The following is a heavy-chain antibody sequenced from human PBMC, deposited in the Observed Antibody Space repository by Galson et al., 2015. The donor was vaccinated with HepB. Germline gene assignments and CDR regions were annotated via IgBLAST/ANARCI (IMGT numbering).Heavy chain of an antibody. CDR2: IYSGGST. CDR1: GFTVSKNH. V-gene: IGHV3-66*01. CDR3: ARENDWSYDY. D-gene: IGHD2-21*01. J-gene: IGHJ4*02. Sequence: SLRLSCAASGFTVSKNHMSWLRQAQGKGLEWVSDIYSGGSTYYADSVKGRFTISRDNSKNTLYLQMNSLRVEDTAVYYCARENDWSYDYWGQGTLVTVSS.